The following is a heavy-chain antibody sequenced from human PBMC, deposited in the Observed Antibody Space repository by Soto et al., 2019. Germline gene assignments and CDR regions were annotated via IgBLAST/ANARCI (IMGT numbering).Heavy chain of an antibody. CDR1: GYSISSGYY. J-gene: IGHJ3*01. Sequence: SETLSLTCAVSGYSISSGYYWGWIRQSPGRGLEWIGSIYHSGSTYYNPSLKSRVTISVDTSKNQFSLKLSSVTAADTAVYYCARDDIVVVTDWGQGTMVTVS. CDR3: ARDDIVVVTD. D-gene: IGHD2-21*02. V-gene: IGHV4-38-2*02. CDR2: IYHSGST.